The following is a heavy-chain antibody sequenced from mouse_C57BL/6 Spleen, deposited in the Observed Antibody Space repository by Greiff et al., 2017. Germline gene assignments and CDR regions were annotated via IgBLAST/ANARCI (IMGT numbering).Heavy chain of an antibody. CDR2: INPSSGDT. V-gene: IGHV1-7*01. Sequence: VQLQQSGAELVKPGASVKLSCKASGYTFTSYWMHWVKQRPGQGLEWIGYINPSSGDTKYNQKFQDKATLTADQSSSPAYMQLSSLTYGDSAVYYCARSDYDWGYSMDYWGQGTSVTVSS. CDR1: GYTFTSYW. D-gene: IGHD2-4*01. J-gene: IGHJ4*01. CDR3: ARSDYDWGYSMDY.